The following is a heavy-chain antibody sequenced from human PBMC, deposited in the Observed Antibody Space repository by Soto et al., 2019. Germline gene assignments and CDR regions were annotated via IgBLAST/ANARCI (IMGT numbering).Heavy chain of an antibody. CDR3: ARWDYYYGSGAYFDY. D-gene: IGHD3-10*01. J-gene: IGHJ4*02. Sequence: QVQLQQWGAGLLKPSETLSLTCAVYGGSFSGYYWSWIRQPPGKGLEWIGEINHSGSTNYNPSLKRRFTISVETSKNQFPLKLSSVTAADTAVYYCARWDYYYGSGAYFDYWGQGTLVTVSS. CDR2: INHSGST. V-gene: IGHV4-34*01. CDR1: GGSFSGYY.